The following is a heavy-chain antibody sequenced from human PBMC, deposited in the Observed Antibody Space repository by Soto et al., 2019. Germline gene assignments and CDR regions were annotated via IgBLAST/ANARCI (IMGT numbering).Heavy chain of an antibody. D-gene: IGHD3-3*01. V-gene: IGHV4-31*03. CDR2: TYDSVNT. J-gene: IGHJ2*01. CDR3: ARGVRVGDRRIWYFDL. CDR1: GGCIRTRTNY. Sequence: PSETLSRTCSVSGGCIRTRTNYWSWIRQHPVKGLEWIASTYDSVNTYFNPSLESRTTISVDTFDDRFSLKVTSVTAADTAVYYCARGVRVGDRRIWYFDLWGRGTLVTVSS.